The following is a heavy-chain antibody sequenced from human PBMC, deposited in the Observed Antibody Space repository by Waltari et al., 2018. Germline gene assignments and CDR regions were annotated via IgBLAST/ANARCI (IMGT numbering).Heavy chain of an antibody. D-gene: IGHD4-17*01. J-gene: IGHJ6*02. V-gene: IGHV5-51*01. CDR2: IYPGDSDT. CDR1: GYSFTSYW. Sequence: EVQLVQSGAEVKKPGESLKISCKGSGYSFTSYWIGWVRQMPGKGLEWMGIIYPGDSDTRYSPSFQGQVTISADKSISTAYLQWSSLKASDTAMYYCARLNDGDYPFGRYYYYGMDVWGQGTTVTVSS. CDR3: ARLNDGDYPFGRYYYYGMDV.